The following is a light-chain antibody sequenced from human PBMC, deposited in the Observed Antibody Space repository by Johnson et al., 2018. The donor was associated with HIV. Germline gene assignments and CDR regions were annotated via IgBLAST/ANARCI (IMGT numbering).Light chain of an antibody. Sequence: QSVLTQPPSVSAAPGQKVTISCSGSSSNIGNNYVSWYQQLPGAAPKLLIYENDRRPSGIPDRFSGSKSGTSATLDITGLQTGDEADYYCGTWDGRLSAGGVFGTGTRLTVL. J-gene: IGLJ1*01. CDR1: SSNIGNNY. CDR3: GTWDGRLSAGGV. CDR2: END. V-gene: IGLV1-51*02.